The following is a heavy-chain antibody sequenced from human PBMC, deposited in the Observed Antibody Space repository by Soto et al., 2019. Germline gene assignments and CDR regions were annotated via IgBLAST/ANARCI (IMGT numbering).Heavy chain of an antibody. D-gene: IGHD2-2*01. J-gene: IGHJ5*02. CDR2: INPSGGST. CDR3: ARDRRDIVVVPAGFDP. V-gene: IGHV1-46*01. Sequence: ASVKVSCKASGYTFTSYYMHWVRQAPGQGLEWMGIINPSGGSTSYAQKFQGRVTMTRDTSTSTVYMELSSLSSEDTAVYYCARDRRDIVVVPAGFDPWGQGTLVTVSS. CDR1: GYTFTSYY.